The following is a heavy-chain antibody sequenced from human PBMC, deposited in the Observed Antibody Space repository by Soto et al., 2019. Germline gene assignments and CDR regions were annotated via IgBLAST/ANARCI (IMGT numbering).Heavy chain of an antibody. D-gene: IGHD4-17*01. Sequence: APVEASCKAPGYTFTGYYMHWVRQAPGQGLEWMGWINPNSGGTNYAQKFQGWVTMTRDTSISTAYMELSRLRSDDTAVYYCARGGALDDYRAWFEPWGHGTLVTVSS. V-gene: IGHV1-2*04. J-gene: IGHJ5*02. CDR1: GYTFTGYY. CDR3: ARGGALDDYRAWFEP. CDR2: INPNSGGT.